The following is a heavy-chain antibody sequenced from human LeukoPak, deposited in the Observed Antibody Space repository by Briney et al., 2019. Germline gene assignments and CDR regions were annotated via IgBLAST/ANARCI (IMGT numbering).Heavy chain of an antibody. D-gene: IGHD6-19*01. J-gene: IGHJ4*02. Sequence: SETLSLTCAVYGGSLSAYYWNWIRQPPGKGLEWVGEINHSGSTNYSPSLKSRVTISVDTSKNQFSLKLSSVTAADTAVYYCARERSGWFFSNWGQGTLVTVSS. CDR3: ARERSGWFFSN. CDR1: GGSLSAYY. CDR2: INHSGST. V-gene: IGHV4-34*01.